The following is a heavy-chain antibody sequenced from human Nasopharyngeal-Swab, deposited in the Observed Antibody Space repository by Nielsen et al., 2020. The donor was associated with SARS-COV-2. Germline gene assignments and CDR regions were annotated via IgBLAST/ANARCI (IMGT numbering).Heavy chain of an antibody. D-gene: IGHD5-24*01. Sequence: GSLKISCAASGFDFTDYYMSWIRQAPGKGLEWISHISGSQNTRTYADSVKGRFAVSRDNTKKSLYLQMSSLRSDDTAVYYCARIRQGDGFPEHWGQGTLVIVSS. V-gene: IGHV3-11*04. J-gene: IGHJ4*02. CDR2: ISGSQNTR. CDR1: GFDFTDYY. CDR3: ARIRQGDGFPEH.